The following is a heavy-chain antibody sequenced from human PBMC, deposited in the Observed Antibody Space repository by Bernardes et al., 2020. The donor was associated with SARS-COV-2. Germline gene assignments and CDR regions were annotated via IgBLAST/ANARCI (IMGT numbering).Heavy chain of an antibody. CDR3: ARFPLRDYAAAVADY. J-gene: IGHJ4*02. D-gene: IGHD3-16*01. V-gene: IGHV4-39*01. CDR2: IHYSGTT. Sequence: SETLSLTCTASGGSISGSYYWGWIRQPPGKGLEWIGSIHYSGTTYYRPSLRSRLTITVDTAKNQFSLKLSSVTAADTAVYYCARFPLRDYAAAVADYWGRGALATVSS. CDR1: GGSISGSYY.